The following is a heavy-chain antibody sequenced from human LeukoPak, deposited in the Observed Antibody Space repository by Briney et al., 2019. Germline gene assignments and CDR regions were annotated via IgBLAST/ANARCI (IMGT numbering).Heavy chain of an antibody. CDR1: GGSFSGYY. CDR3: ARRFRY. CDR2: INHSGST. Sequence: SETLSLTCAVYGGSFSGYYWSWIRQPPGKGLEWIGEINHSGSTNYNPSLKSRVTISVDTSKNQFSLKLSSVTAAGTAVYYCARRFRYWGQGTLVTVSS. J-gene: IGHJ4*02. V-gene: IGHV4-34*01. D-gene: IGHD3-10*01.